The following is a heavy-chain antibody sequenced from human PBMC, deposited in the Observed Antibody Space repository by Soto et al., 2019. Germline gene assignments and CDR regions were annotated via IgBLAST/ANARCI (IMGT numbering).Heavy chain of an antibody. CDR1: GFTFSSYW. D-gene: IGHD3-22*01. J-gene: IGHJ6*02. Sequence: GGSLRLSCAASGFTFSSYWMSWVRQVPGKGLEWVANIKQDGSEKYYVDSVKGRFTISRDNAKNSLYLQMNSLRAEDTAVYYCAREGLGYDSSGYYYYYGMDVWGQGTTVTVSS. CDR2: IKQDGSEK. V-gene: IGHV3-7*05. CDR3: AREGLGYDSSGYYYYYGMDV.